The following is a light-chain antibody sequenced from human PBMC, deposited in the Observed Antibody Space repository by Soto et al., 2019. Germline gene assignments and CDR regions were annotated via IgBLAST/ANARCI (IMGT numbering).Light chain of an antibody. CDR1: SSNIGAGYD. V-gene: IGLV1-40*01. CDR2: GNS. Sequence: QLVLTQPPSVSGAPGQRVTISCTGSSSNIGAGYDVHWYQQLPGTAPKLLIYGNSNRPSGVPDRFSGSKSGTPASLAITGLQAEDEADYYCQSYDSSLSGSVFGTGTKLTVL. J-gene: IGLJ1*01. CDR3: QSYDSSLSGSV.